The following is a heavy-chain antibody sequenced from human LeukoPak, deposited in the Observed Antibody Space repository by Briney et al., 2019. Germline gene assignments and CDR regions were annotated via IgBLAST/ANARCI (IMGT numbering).Heavy chain of an antibody. CDR3: ARRVGSGRSWFDP. D-gene: IGHD3-10*01. J-gene: IGHJ5*02. CDR2: IDHSDSYT. V-gene: IGHV5-10-1*01. CDR1: GYNFASYW. Sequence: GESLKISCKGSGYNFASYWISWVRQMPGKGLEWMGRIDHSDSYTNYSPSFQGHVTISADKSISTAYLQWSSLKASDTAMYYCARRVGSGRSWFDPWGQGTLVTVSS.